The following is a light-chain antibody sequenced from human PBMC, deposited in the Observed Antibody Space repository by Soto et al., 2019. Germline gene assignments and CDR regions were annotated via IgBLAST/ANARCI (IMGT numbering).Light chain of an antibody. J-gene: IGKJ1*01. V-gene: IGKV1-33*01. CDR1: QDIATY. Sequence: DIQMTQSPSSLSASVGNRVTITCQASQDIATYLNWYQQKPGKEHNLLIYDAYNLETGVPSRFTGGGSATHFTFTIRNPQPEDIATYYYQQYDNLPPTWKFGKGTKVDI. CDR3: QQYDNLPPTWK. CDR2: DAY.